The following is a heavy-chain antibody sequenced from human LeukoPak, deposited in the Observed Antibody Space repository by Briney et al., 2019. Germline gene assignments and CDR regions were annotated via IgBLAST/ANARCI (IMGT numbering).Heavy chain of an antibody. CDR3: ARDWGWFGELVLTHSYNWFDP. D-gene: IGHD3-10*01. V-gene: IGHV1-2*02. CDR2: ISPNRGGT. J-gene: IGHJ5*02. Sequence: ASVKVSCKASGYTFTGYYIHWVRQAPGQGLEWMGWISPNRGGTNYAQKFQDRVTMTRDTSISTAYMELSRLKSDDTAVYYCARDWGWFGELVLTHSYNWFDPWGQGTLVTVSS. CDR1: GYTFTGYY.